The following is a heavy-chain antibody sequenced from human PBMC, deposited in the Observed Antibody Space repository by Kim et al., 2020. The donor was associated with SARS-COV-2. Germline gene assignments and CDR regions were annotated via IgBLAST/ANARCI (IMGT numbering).Heavy chain of an antibody. CDR3: ARERALEATRARLFFDS. D-gene: IGHD5-12*01. V-gene: IGHV1-46*01. Sequence: FQGRVTMTRDTSTSTVYMGLSSLRSEDTAVYYCARERALEATRARLFFDSWGQGTLVTVSS. J-gene: IGHJ4*02.